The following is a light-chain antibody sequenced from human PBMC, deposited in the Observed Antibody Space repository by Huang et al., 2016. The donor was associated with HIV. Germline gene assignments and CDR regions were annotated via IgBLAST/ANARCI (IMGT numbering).Light chain of an antibody. Sequence: EIVLTQSPGTLSLSTGERAPLSCRASQSVSSNYLAWYQRNPGQAPRLLIYGTAIRATGIPDRFSGSRSGADFTLTISRLEPEDFAVYYCQQYGSSPRTFGQGTKVEIK. CDR3: QQYGSSPRT. CDR2: GTA. CDR1: QSVSSNY. V-gene: IGKV3-20*01. J-gene: IGKJ1*01.